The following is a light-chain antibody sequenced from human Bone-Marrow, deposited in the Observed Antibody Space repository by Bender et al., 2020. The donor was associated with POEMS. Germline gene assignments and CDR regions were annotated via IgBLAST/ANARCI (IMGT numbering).Light chain of an antibody. CDR1: RLGDKY. Sequence: SYELTQPPSVSVSPGQTATITCSGDRLGDKYVCWYRQKPGQSPVVVIYQDDKRPSGIPDRFSGSNSGNTATLTISGTQTMDEADYYCQAWDNAAVVFGGGTKLTVL. CDR2: QDD. V-gene: IGLV3-1*01. CDR3: QAWDNAAVV. J-gene: IGLJ3*02.